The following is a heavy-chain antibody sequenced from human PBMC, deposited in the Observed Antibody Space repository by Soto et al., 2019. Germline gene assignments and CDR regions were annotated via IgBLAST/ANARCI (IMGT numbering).Heavy chain of an antibody. Sequence: TPSLTSASSVARGSNNGASWNWIRQSPSRGLEWLGRTYYRSQWHYGYATTVRSRITINPDTSKNQFSLQLNSVTPEDTDVYSCARDPPFCNSGFDDWGQGTLVTVSS. CDR2: TYYRSQWHY. V-gene: IGHV6-1*01. CDR3: ARDPPFCNSGFDD. J-gene: IGHJ4*02. CDR1: VARGSNNGAS. D-gene: IGHD1-26*01.